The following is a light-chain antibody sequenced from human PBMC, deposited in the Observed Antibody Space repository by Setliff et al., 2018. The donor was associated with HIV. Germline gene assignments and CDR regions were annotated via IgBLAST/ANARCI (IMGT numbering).Light chain of an antibody. CDR3: SSFAGSNNLV. J-gene: IGLJ3*02. V-gene: IGLV2-8*01. Sequence: QSVLTQPPSASGSPGQSVTISCTGTSSDVGGYNYVSWYQQHPGNAPKLMIYEVSERPSGVPDRFSGSKSGNTASLTVSGPQAEDEADYYCSSFAGSNNLVFGGGTQLTVL. CDR2: EVS. CDR1: SSDVGGYNY.